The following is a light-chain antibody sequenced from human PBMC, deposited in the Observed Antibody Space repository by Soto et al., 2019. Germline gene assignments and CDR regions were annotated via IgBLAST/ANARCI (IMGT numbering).Light chain of an antibody. V-gene: IGLV2-14*01. CDR1: SSDVGSYTY. CDR3: SSYTSSSTLYV. CDR2: EVN. Sequence: QSVLTQPASVSGSPRQSITISCTGASSDVGSYTYVSWYQQHPGKAPKLMTYEVNNLPSGVSNRFSGSKSGNTASLTISGLQAEDEADYYCSSYTSSSTLYVFGTGTKVTVL. J-gene: IGLJ1*01.